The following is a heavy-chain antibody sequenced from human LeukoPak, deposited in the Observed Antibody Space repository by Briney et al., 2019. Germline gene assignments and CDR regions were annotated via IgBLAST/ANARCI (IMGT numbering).Heavy chain of an antibody. CDR3: AKGTYYPNYCFDY. CDR1: GFTFSSYA. V-gene: IGHV3-23*01. D-gene: IGHD2-21*01. J-gene: IGHJ4*02. Sequence: GGSLRLSCAASGFTFSSYAMSWVRQAPGKGLEWVSTISGSGGSTYYADSVKGRFTTSRDNSKNTLYLQMNSLRAEDTAVYYCAKGTYYPNYCFDYWGLGTLVTVSS. CDR2: ISGSGGST.